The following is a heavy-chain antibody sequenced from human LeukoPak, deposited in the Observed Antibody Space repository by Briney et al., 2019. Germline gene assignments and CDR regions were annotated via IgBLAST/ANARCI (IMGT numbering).Heavy chain of an antibody. J-gene: IGHJ4*02. CDR1: GFTFSSYA. Sequence: GSLRLSCAASGFTFSSYAMNWVRQAPGKGLEWVAVIWFDGSNKYYADSVKGRFTISRDNSKNTVYLQMNSLRSEDTAVYYCARDEFGSFGEFSYWGQGTLVTVSS. V-gene: IGHV3-33*08. CDR2: IWFDGSNK. D-gene: IGHD3-10*01. CDR3: ARDEFGSFGEFSY.